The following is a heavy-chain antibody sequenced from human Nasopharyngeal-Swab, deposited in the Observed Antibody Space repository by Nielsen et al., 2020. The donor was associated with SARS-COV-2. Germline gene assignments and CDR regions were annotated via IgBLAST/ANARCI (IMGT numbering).Heavy chain of an antibody. CDR3: ARQAAYCGGDCFDY. Sequence: ASVKVSCKASGYTFTSYGISWVRQAPGQGLEWMGWISAYNGNTNYAQKLQGRVTMTTDTSTSTAYVELRSLRSDDTAVYYCARQAAYCGGDCFDYWGQGTLVTVSS. V-gene: IGHV1-18*01. J-gene: IGHJ4*02. CDR2: ISAYNGNT. D-gene: IGHD2-21*01. CDR1: GYTFTSYG.